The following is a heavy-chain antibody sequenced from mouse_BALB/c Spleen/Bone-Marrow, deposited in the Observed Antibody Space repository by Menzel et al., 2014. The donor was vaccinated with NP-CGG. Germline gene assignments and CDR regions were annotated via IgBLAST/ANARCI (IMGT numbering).Heavy chain of an antibody. D-gene: IGHD2-2*01. J-gene: IGHJ1*01. CDR3: ARGGNGYDGYWCFDV. Sequence: QVQLQQSGAELVKPGASVKLSCKASGYTFTSYWMHWVKQRPGQGLEWIGEIDPSDRYTNYNQKFKGKATLTVDKSSSTAYMQLSSLTSEDSAVYYCARGGNGYDGYWCFDVWGAGTTVTVSS. CDR2: IDPSDRYT. V-gene: IGHV1-69*02. CDR1: GYTFTSYW.